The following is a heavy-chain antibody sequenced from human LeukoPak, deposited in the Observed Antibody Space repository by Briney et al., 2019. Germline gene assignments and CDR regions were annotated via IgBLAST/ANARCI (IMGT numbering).Heavy chain of an antibody. Sequence: PSETLSLTCAVYGGSFSGYYWSWIRHTPGKGLEWIGEINHSGSTNYNPSLKSRVTISVDTSKNQFSLKLSSVTAADTAVYYCARLTLWFGELQPDYWGQGTLVTVSS. CDR3: ARLTLWFGELQPDY. V-gene: IGHV4-34*01. J-gene: IGHJ4*02. CDR1: GGSFSGYY. CDR2: INHSGST. D-gene: IGHD3-10*01.